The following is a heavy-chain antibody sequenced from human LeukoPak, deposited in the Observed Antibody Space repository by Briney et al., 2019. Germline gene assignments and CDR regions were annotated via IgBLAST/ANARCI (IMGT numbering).Heavy chain of an antibody. CDR3: SWRLEC. V-gene: IGHV3-7*01. CDR2: IRGDGSEE. J-gene: IGHJ4*02. CDR1: EFTLRMDG. D-gene: IGHD3-3*01. Sequence: GGSRRLSVQPPEFTLRMDGMAWVRRAPGKGLGWGANIRGDGSEEHYVDSVKGRFTISRDNAKNSLHLQMDNLRAEDTAIYYCSWRLECWGQGTLVTVSS.